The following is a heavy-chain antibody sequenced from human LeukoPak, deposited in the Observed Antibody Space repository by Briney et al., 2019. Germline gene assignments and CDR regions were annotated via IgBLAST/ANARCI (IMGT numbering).Heavy chain of an antibody. D-gene: IGHD5-18*01. Sequence: GGSLRLSCVVSGFSISDYGMDWVRQAPGKGLEWVAVISHDEGDKHYADSVKGRFTISRDNSRNTLYLQMDSLKTDDTAVYYCAGRGFSYGAFDFWGQGILVTVSS. CDR3: AGRGFSYGAFDF. J-gene: IGHJ4*02. CDR2: ISHDEGDK. CDR1: GFSISDYG. V-gene: IGHV3-30-3*02.